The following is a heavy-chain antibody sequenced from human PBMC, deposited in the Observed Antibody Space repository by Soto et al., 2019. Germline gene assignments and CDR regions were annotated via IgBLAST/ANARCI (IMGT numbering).Heavy chain of an antibody. D-gene: IGHD7-27*01. CDR2: IYHSGST. V-gene: IGHV4-30-2*01. Sequence: PSETLSLTCAVSGGSLSSGGFSWSWIRQPPGKGLEWIGYIYHSGSTYYNPSLKSRVTISVDRSKNQFSLKLSSVTAEDTAVYYCARVPGPWRQGTLVTVSS. J-gene: IGHJ5*02. CDR3: ARVPGP. CDR1: GGSLSSGGFS.